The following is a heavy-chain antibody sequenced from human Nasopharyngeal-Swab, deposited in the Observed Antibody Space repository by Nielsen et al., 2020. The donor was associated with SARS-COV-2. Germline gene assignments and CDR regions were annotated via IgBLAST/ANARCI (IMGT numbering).Heavy chain of an antibody. J-gene: IGHJ6*02. CDR3: ARGSGDYDTRAPYYYYGMDV. V-gene: IGHV1-69*13. CDR1: GGTFSSYA. CDR2: IIPIFGTA. Sequence: SVKVSCKASGGTFSSYAISWVRQAPGQGLEWMGGIIPIFGTANYAQKFQGRVTITADESTSTAYMELSSLRSEDTAVYYCARGSGDYDTRAPYYYYGMDVWGRGTTVTSP. D-gene: IGHD4-17*01.